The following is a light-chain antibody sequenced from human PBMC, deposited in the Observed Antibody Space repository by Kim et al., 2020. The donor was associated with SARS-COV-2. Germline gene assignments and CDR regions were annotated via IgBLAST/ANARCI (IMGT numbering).Light chain of an antibody. J-gene: IGKJ4*01. CDR3: QQLNTLLT. Sequence: IQLTQSPSSLSASVGDRVTITCRASQGISSYLAWYQQKPGKAPKLLIYAASTLQSGVPSRFSGSGSGTDFTLTISHLQPEDFASYYCQQLNTLLTFGGGTKLEI. CDR2: AAS. V-gene: IGKV1-9*01. CDR1: QGISSY.